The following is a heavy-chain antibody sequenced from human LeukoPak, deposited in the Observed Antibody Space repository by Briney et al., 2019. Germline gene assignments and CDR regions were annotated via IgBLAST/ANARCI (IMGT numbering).Heavy chain of an antibody. CDR1: GYTFTGYY. D-gene: IGHD5-18*01. V-gene: IGHV1-2*06. J-gene: IGHJ4*02. CDR3: AREFGGGYSYVGFDY. Sequence: ASVTVSCKASGYTFTGYYMHWVRQAPGQGLEWMGRINPNSGGTNYAQKFQGRVTMTRDTSISTAYMELSRLRSDDTAVYYCAREFGGGYSYVGFDYWRQGTLVTVSS. CDR2: INPNSGGT.